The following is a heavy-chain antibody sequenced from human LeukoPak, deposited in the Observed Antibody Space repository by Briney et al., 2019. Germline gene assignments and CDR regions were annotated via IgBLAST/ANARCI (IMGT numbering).Heavy chain of an antibody. CDR2: FYASGTT. D-gene: IGHD5-12*01. CDR1: GASIVSHY. CDR3: ARETRHVDIVATTD. Sequence: SETLSLTCTVSGASIVSHYWNWIRQPAGRGLEWIGRFYASGTTNTSPSLKSRVTMSVDTSKNQFSLKLSSVTAADTAVYYCARETRHVDIVATTDWGQGTLVTVSS. V-gene: IGHV4-4*07. J-gene: IGHJ4*02.